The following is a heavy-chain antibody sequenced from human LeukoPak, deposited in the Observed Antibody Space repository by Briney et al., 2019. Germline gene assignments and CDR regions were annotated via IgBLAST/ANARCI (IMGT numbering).Heavy chain of an antibody. CDR1: GGSISSYY. D-gene: IGHD4-17*01. CDR2: IYYSGST. V-gene: IGHV4-59*08. Sequence: SETLSLTCTVSGGSISSYYWSWIRQPPGKGLEWIGYIYYSGSTNYNPSLKSRVTISVDTSKNQFSLKLSSVTAADTAVYYCARQTTVPWALDSYDGMDVWGQGTTVTVSS. CDR3: ARQTTVPWALDSYDGMDV. J-gene: IGHJ6*02.